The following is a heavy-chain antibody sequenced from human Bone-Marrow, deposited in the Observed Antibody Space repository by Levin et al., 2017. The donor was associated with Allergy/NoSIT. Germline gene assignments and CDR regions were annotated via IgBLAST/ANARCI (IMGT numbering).Heavy chain of an antibody. J-gene: IGHJ6*02. CDR1: GFTFNRYV. D-gene: IGHD3-10*01. CDR2: MSYDGTTQ. V-gene: IGHV3-30*14. CDR3: ARGIWFGELPYYYYYWIHV. Sequence: GGSLRLSCGASGFTFNRYVMYWVRQAPGKGLEWVGLMSYDGTTQYYADSAKGRFTISRDISKNMLYLQMSSLRVEDTAVYYCARGIWFGELPYYYYYWIHVWGPGTAVTVS.